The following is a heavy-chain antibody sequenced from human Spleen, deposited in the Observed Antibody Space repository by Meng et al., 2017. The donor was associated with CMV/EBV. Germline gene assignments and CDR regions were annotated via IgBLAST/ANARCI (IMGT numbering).Heavy chain of an antibody. D-gene: IGHD6-13*01. Sequence: ASVKVSCKASGYIFTTYGITWVRQAPGQGLEWMGWMNPNSGNTGYAQKFQGRVTMTRNTSISTAYMELSSLRSEDTAVYFCARGQPYLAAAGVDYWGQGTLVTVSS. V-gene: IGHV1-8*02. CDR3: ARGQPYLAAAGVDY. J-gene: IGHJ4*02. CDR1: GYIFTTYG. CDR2: MNPNSGNT.